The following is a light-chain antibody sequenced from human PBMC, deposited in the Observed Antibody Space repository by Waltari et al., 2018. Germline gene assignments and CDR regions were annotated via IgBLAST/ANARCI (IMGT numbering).Light chain of an antibody. CDR1: QSITTY. J-gene: IGKJ3*01. V-gene: IGKV1-39*01. CDR3: QQSFNTPFA. Sequence: DIQMTQSPSSLSATVGDRVPIPGRASQSITTYLNWYLQKPGKAPELLIYGASTLQSGAPSRFSGSGSGTDFTLTISSLQPEDFATYYCQQSFNTPFAVGPGTKLDIQ. CDR2: GAS.